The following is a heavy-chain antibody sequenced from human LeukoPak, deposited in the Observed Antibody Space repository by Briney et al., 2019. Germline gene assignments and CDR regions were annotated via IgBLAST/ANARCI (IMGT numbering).Heavy chain of an antibody. Sequence: GGSLTLLCVASGFPFSSYAVSGVRQAPGKGLEWVANINQDGSEKYYVGSVKGRFTITRENAKNSLYVKMNSLRAEDTAVYYCARGRRVPAAMSNWLTRWGEATLATVSS. CDR3: ARGRRVPAAMSNWLTR. CDR1: GFPFSSYA. D-gene: IGHD2-2*01. V-gene: IGHV3-7*01. J-gene: IGHJ4*02. CDR2: INQDGSEK.